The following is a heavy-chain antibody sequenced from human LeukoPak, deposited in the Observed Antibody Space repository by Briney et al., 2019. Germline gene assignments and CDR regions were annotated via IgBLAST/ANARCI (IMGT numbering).Heavy chain of an antibody. Sequence: PGGSLRLSCAASGFTFSSYSMNWVRQAPGKGLEWVSSISSSSSYIYYADSVKGRFTISRDNAKNSLYLQMNSLRAEDTAVYYCARDLPITMVRGGPFDYWGQGTLVTVSS. D-gene: IGHD3-10*01. CDR2: ISSSSSYI. CDR1: GFTFSSYS. CDR3: ARDLPITMVRGGPFDY. J-gene: IGHJ4*02. V-gene: IGHV3-21*01.